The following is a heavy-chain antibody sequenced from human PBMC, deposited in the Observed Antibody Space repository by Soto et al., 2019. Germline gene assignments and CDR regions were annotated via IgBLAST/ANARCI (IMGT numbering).Heavy chain of an antibody. V-gene: IGHV4-34*01. J-gene: IGHJ6*02. D-gene: IGHD1-26*01. Sequence: PSETLSLTCAVYGGSFSGYYWSWVRQPPGKGLEWIGEINHSGSTNSNPSLKSRVTISVDTSKNQFSLNLSSVTAADTAVYSCAGRRNFYHGMDVWAQGTTVTVSS. CDR1: GGSFSGYY. CDR2: INHSGST. CDR3: AGRRNFYHGMDV.